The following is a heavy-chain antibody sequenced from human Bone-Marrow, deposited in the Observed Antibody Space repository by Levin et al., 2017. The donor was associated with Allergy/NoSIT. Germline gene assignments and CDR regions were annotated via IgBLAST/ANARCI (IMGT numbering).Heavy chain of an antibody. D-gene: IGHD5-12*01. CDR3: ARDQSVGVGGSGYDSQIKFDY. CDR2: IYYSGST. CDR1: GGSISSSSYY. V-gene: IGHV4-39*07. J-gene: IGHJ4*02. Sequence: PSETLSLTCTVSGGSISSSSYYWGWIRQPPGKGLEWIGSIYYSGSTYYNPSLKSRVTISVDTSKNQFSLKLSSVTAADTAVYYCARDQSVGVGGSGYDSQIKFDYWGQGTLVTVSS.